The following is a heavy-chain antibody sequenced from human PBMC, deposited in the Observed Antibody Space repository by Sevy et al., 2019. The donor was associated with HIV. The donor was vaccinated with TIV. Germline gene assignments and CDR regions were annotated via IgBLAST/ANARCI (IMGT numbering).Heavy chain of an antibody. CDR2: INTSGST. CDR3: ARSNWVTATNGFSKSYYFDY. J-gene: IGHJ4*02. V-gene: IGHV4-4*07. Sequence: SETLSLTCTVSGDSFSSYFWAWIRQPAGKGLEWIGRINTSGSTNYNPSLKSQVTMSVDTSQSQFSLKVASLAAADTAIYFCARSNWVTATNGFSKSYYFDYWGQGSLVTVSS. CDR1: GDSFSSYF. D-gene: IGHD7-27*01.